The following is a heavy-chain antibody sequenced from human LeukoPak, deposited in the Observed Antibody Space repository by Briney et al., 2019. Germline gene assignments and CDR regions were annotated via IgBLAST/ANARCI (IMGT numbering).Heavy chain of an antibody. J-gene: IGHJ4*02. CDR2: IKEDGSQK. CDR1: GFSFSTYW. V-gene: IGHV3-7*03. Sequence: PGGSLRLSCAPSGFSFSTYWMSWVRQAPGKGLEWVANIKEDGSQKYYVDSVKGRFTIFRDNAKNSLSLQMNSLRADDTAVYYCAREVLGMASAFDYWGQGTLVTVSS. D-gene: IGHD6-13*01. CDR3: AREVLGMASAFDY.